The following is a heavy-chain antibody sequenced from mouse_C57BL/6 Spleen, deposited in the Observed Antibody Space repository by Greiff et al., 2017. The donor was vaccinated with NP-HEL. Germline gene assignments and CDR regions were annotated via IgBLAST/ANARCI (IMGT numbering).Heavy chain of an antibody. CDR2: IWSGGST. CDR3: AKNWGRRSYGGFAD. V-gene: IGHV2-4*01. D-gene: IGHD1-2*01. J-gene: IGHJ3*01. Sequence: VKLMESGPGLVQPSQSLSITCTVSGFSLTSYGVHWVRPPPGKGLEWLGVIWSGGSTDYYAAFISRLSISKDNSKSQVCLKMKSLQADDTAIDYGAKNWGRRSYGGFADWGQGTLVTVSA. CDR1: GFSLTSYG.